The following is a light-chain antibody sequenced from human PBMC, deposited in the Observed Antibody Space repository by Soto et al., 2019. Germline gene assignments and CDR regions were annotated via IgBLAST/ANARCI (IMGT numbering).Light chain of an antibody. V-gene: IGKV3-20*01. CDR1: QSVSTNY. CDR3: QQHGSSPSIT. Sequence: EIVLTQSPGTLSLSPGERATLSCRASQSVSTNYLAWYQQKPGRAPRLLIYGASSRVTGIPGRFSGSGSGTDFTLTISRLEPEDFAVYYCQQHGSSPSITFGQGTRLEIK. CDR2: GAS. J-gene: IGKJ5*01.